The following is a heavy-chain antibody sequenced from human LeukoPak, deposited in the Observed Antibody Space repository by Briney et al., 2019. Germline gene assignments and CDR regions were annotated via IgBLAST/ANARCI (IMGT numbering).Heavy chain of an antibody. V-gene: IGHV4-59*01. Sequence: SETLSLTCTVSGGSISGYYWSWIRQPPGKGLEWIGYIYYSGSTNYNPSLKSRVTISVDTSKNQFSLKLSSVTAADTAVYYCARATTKEYYFDYWGQGTLVTVSS. CDR3: ARATTKEYYFDY. J-gene: IGHJ4*02. D-gene: IGHD4-11*01. CDR2: IYYSGST. CDR1: GGSISGYY.